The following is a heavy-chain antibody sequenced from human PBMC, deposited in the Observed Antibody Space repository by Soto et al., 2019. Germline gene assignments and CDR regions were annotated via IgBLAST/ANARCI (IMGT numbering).Heavy chain of an antibody. Sequence: QVQLVQSGDEVKKPGASVKVSCKASGYIFVNYGIAWVRQAPGQGLEWMGWISPYTGNTHSATKVQGRLTMTTDTSTSTASIDLGSLTSGDTAVYYCVMVDNYVTPTPQDVWGQGPTVTVSS. V-gene: IGHV1-18*01. CDR1: GYIFVNYG. CDR3: VMVDNYVTPTPQDV. D-gene: IGHD3-16*01. CDR2: ISPYTGNT. J-gene: IGHJ6*02.